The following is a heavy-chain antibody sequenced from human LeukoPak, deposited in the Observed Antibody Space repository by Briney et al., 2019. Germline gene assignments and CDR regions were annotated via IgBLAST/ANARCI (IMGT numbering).Heavy chain of an antibody. J-gene: IGHJ6*02. CDR3: ARGRYYGMDV. CDR2: LSSRGSPI. CDR1: GFTFSDYS. V-gene: IGHV3-48*04. Sequence: GGSLRLSCAASGFTFSDYSFNWVPQAPGKGLEWVSYLSSRGSPIYYADALEGRFTSSRDNAENTLYLQMNSRRAGDTAVYYCARGRYYGMDVWGQGTTVTVSS.